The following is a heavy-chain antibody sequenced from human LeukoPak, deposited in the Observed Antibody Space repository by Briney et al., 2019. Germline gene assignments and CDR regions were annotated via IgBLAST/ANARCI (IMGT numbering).Heavy chain of an antibody. J-gene: IGHJ4*02. V-gene: IGHV3-23*01. CDR3: VTSSAYY. Sequence: GGSLRLSCAASGFAFSSYSMNWVRQAPGKGLEWVSAISGSGAGTHYADSVKGRFTISRDTSKNTLYLQMNSLRAEDTAVYYCVTSSAYYWGQGTLVTVS. D-gene: IGHD2-2*01. CDR1: GFAFSSYS. CDR2: ISGSGAGT.